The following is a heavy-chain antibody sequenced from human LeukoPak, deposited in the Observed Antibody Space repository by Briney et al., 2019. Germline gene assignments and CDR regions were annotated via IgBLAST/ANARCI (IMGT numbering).Heavy chain of an antibody. CDR2: ISYDGSNK. J-gene: IGHJ4*02. Sequence: GGSLRLSCAASGFTFSGYPIHWVRQAPGKGLEWVAVISYDGSNKYYADSVKGRFTISRDSSKNTLYLQMNSLRAEDTAVYYCAKVDSSGWYLDYWGQGTLVTVSS. CDR3: AKVDSSGWYLDY. CDR1: GFTFSGYP. D-gene: IGHD6-19*01. V-gene: IGHV3-30-3*02.